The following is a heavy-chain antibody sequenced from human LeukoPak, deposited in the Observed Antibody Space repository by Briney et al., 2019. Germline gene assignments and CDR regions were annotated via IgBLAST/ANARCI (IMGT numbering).Heavy chain of an antibody. CDR3: ARWVAEVSKHGMDV. CDR1: GFTFSYFG. Sequence: GGSLRLSCAASGFTFSYFGMHWVRQAPGKGLEWVAVIWHDGSNTYYADSVKGRFTISRDQSKNTLYLQMNSLRVEDTAVYYCARWVAEVSKHGMDVWGQGTTVTVSS. J-gene: IGHJ6*02. D-gene: IGHD6-19*01. CDR2: IWHDGSNT. V-gene: IGHV3-33*01.